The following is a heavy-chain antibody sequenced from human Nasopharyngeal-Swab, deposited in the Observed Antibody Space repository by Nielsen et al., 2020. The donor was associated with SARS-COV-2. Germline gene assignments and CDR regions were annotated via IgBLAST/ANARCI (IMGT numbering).Heavy chain of an antibody. CDR2: ISSSGSIT. CDR1: GFTFSSYE. CDR3: ARRYSSSSGALPDY. J-gene: IGHJ4*02. D-gene: IGHD6-6*01. Sequence: GSLKISCAASGFTFSSYEMNWVRQAPGKGLEWLSYISSSGSITYYADSVKGRLTISRDNAKNSVFLQMDSLRAEDTAVYYCARRYSSSSGALPDYWGQGTLVTVSS. V-gene: IGHV3-48*03.